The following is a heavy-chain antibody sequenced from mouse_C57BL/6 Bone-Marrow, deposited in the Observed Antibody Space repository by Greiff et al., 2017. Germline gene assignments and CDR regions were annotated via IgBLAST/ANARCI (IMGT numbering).Heavy chain of an antibody. CDR2: IRNKANNHAT. V-gene: IGHV6-6*01. J-gene: IGHJ2*01. CDR3: GITTVVGRFDY. Sequence: DVMPVESGGGLVQPGGSMKLSCAASGFTFSDAWMDWVRQSPEKGLEWVAEIRNKANNHATYYAESVKGRFTISRDDSKSSVYLQMNSLRAEDTGIYYCGITTVVGRFDYWGQGTTLTVSS. CDR1: GFTFSDAW. D-gene: IGHD1-1*01.